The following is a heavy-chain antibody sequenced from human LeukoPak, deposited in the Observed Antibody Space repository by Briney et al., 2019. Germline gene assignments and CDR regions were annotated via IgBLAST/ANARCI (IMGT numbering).Heavy chain of an antibody. CDR2: ITGSGEST. V-gene: IGHV3-23*01. Sequence: GGSLRLSCAASGFTFSSYAMSWVRQAPGKGLEWVSTITGSGESTHYVDSVKGRFTISRDSSKNTLYLQMNSLRAEDTAVYYCAKGTSASGTYYSAWNYWGQGTLVTVSS. CDR3: AKGTSASGTYYSAWNY. J-gene: IGHJ4*02. CDR1: GFTFSSYA. D-gene: IGHD3-10*01.